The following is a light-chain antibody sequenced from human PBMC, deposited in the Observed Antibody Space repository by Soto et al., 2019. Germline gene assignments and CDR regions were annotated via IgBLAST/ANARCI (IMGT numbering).Light chain of an antibody. CDR1: QSVSSSF. V-gene: IGKV3-20*01. CDR2: GAS. Sequence: EIVLTQSPGTLSLSPGERATLSCRASQSVSSSFLAWYQQKPGQAPRLLIYGASSRATGIPARFSGSGSGTVFTLTISRLEPEDFAVYYCQQYDSSPLPFGGGTKVEIK. J-gene: IGKJ4*01. CDR3: QQYDSSPLP.